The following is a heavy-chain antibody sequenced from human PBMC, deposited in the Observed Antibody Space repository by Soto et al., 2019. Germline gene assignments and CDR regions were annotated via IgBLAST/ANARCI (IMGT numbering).Heavy chain of an antibody. V-gene: IGHV3-30*18. D-gene: IGHD3-9*01. Sequence: PGGSLRLSCAASGFTFSSYGMHWVRQAPGKGLEWVAVISDDGSNKYYIDSVKGRFTISRDNSNNTLYLQMNSLRAEDTAVYYCTKGRYFELLPYYFDYWGQGTLVTVSS. CDR1: GFTFSSYG. J-gene: IGHJ4*02. CDR3: TKGRYFELLPYYFDY. CDR2: ISDDGSNK.